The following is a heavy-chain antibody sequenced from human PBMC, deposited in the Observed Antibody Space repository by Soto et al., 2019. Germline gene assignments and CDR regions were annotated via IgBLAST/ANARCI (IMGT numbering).Heavy chain of an antibody. V-gene: IGHV1-2*04. CDR3: ARGRESSSYTRLPTYYYYFMDV. CDR1: GYTFTGYY. CDR2: INPNSGGT. D-gene: IGHD6-6*01. J-gene: IGHJ6*03. Sequence: ASVKVSCKASGYTFTGYYMHWVRQAPGQGLEWMGWINPNSGGTNYAQKLQGWVTMTRDTSISTAYMELSRLRSDDTAVYYCARGRESSSYTRLPTYYYYFMDVWGKGTPVTVSS.